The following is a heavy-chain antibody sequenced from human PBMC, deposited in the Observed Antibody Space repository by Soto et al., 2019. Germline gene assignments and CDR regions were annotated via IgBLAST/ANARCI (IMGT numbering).Heavy chain of an antibody. Sequence: AASVKVSCKASGFTFTSSAMQWVRQARGQRLEWIGWIVVGSGNTNYAQKFQERVTITRDMSTSTAYMELSSLRSEDTAVYYCAADGAVADAFDIWGQGTMVTVSS. J-gene: IGHJ3*02. CDR1: GFTFTSSA. CDR3: AADGAVADAFDI. D-gene: IGHD6-19*01. V-gene: IGHV1-58*02. CDR2: IVVGSGNT.